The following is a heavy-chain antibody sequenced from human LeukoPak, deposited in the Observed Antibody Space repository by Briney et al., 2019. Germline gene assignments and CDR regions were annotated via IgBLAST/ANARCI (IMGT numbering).Heavy chain of an antibody. V-gene: IGHV4-59*01. Sequence: SGTLSLTCTVSGGSMTNYYWSWIRQPPGKGLEYIGDVFYSGGTNYNTALKSRVTISIDTSKNQFSLRLSSATAADSAVYYCAREKAVAGGDAFDIWGQGTMVSVSS. J-gene: IGHJ3*02. CDR3: AREKAVAGGDAFDI. CDR1: GGSMTNYY. CDR2: VFYSGGT. D-gene: IGHD6-19*01.